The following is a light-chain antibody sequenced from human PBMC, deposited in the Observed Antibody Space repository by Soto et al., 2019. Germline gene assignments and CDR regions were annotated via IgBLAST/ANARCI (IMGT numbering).Light chain of an antibody. CDR3: QQYSEWPPM. CDR1: RSVTIY. CDR2: GAS. J-gene: IGKJ3*01. V-gene: IGKV3-15*01. Sequence: EIVMTQSPAALSVSTGEGVTLSCRASRSVTIYLAWYQQKPGQAPRLLLSGASTRATGIPARFSGSGSGTDFTLTIRSLQPEDFAVDDCQQYSEWPPMFGPGAKVDIK.